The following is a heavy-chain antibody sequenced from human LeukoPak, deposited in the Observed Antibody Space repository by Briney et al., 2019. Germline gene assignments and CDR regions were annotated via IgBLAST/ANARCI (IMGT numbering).Heavy chain of an antibody. CDR2: IWYDGSNK. CDR3: ARDGKITGTTHYYYGMDV. V-gene: IGHV3-33*01. J-gene: IGHJ6*02. Sequence: GGSLRLSCAASGFTFSSYGMHWVRQAPGKGLEWVAVIWYDGSNKYYADSVKGRFTISRDNSKNTLYLQMNSLRAEDTAVYYCARDGKITGTTHYYYGMDVWGQGTTVTVSS. D-gene: IGHD1-7*01. CDR1: GFTFSSYG.